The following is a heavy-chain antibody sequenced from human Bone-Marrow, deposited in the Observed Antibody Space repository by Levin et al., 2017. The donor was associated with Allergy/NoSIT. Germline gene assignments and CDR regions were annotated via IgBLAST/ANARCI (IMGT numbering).Heavy chain of an antibody. CDR3: AKAAGDYYDSSAYSDY. CDR2: VGGTGRST. D-gene: IGHD3-22*01. Sequence: GESLKISCVASGFTFSSFPMSWVRQAPGKGLEWVSTVGGTGRSTYYADSVKGRFAISRDNSRVTLYLQMNSLRAEDTAVYFCAKAAGDYYDSSAYSDYWGQGTLVTVSS. J-gene: IGHJ4*02. CDR1: GFTFSSFP. V-gene: IGHV3-23*01.